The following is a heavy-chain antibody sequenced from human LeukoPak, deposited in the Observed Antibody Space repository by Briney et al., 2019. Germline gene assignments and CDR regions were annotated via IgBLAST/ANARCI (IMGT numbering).Heavy chain of an antibody. J-gene: IGHJ6*02. Sequence: PSETLSLTCTVSGGSTSSYYWSWIRQPPGKGLEWIGYIYYSGSTNYNPSLKSRVTISVDTSKNQFSLKLSSVTAADTAVYYCARVDWSYYYYGMDVWGQGTTVTVSS. V-gene: IGHV4-59*01. CDR3: ARVDWSYYYYGMDV. D-gene: IGHD3/OR15-3a*01. CDR1: GGSTSSYY. CDR2: IYYSGST.